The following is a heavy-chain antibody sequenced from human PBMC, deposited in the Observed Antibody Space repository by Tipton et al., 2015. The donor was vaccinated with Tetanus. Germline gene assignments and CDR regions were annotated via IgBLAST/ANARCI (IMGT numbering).Heavy chain of an antibody. Sequence: LRLSCAVSGGSSSSFYWSWIRQPPGKALEWIGDIFYSGNSISNPSFRSRVTMSVDTSRTLFSLTLIAVTAADTAVYFCARGLIDDFLGSRIYFDSWGPGTLVAVSS. V-gene: IGHV4-59*01. J-gene: IGHJ4*02. D-gene: IGHD2-8*01. CDR1: GGSSSSFY. CDR2: IFYSGNS. CDR3: ARGLIDDFLGSRIYFDS.